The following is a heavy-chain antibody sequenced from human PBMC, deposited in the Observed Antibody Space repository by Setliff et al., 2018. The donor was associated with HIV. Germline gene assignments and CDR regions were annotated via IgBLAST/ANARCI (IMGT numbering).Heavy chain of an antibody. J-gene: IGHJ4*02. CDR2: ISWNSTNV. CDR1: GFSFNAYA. D-gene: IGHD3-9*01. V-gene: IGHV3-9*01. CDR3: AREAYDVLTPHAHIDY. Sequence: GGSLRLSCAASGFSFNAYAMHWVRQVPGKGLEWVSSISWNSTNVDYVDSVKGRITISRDNAKNSLHLQMNSLRAEDAAFYYCAREAYDVLTPHAHIDYWGQGVLVTVSS.